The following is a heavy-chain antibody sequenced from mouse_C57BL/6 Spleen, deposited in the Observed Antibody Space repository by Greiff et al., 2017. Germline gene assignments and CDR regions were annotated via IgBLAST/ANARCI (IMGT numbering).Heavy chain of an antibody. D-gene: IGHD1-1*01. CDR3: ARSPYYYGCTLFDY. V-gene: IGHV1-82*01. Sequence: QVQLQQSGPELVKPGASVKISCKASGYAFSSSWMNWVKQRPGKGLEWIGRIYPGDGDTNYNGKFKGKATLTADKSSSTAYMQLSSLTSDDSAVYYCARSPYYYGCTLFDYWGQGTTLTVSS. J-gene: IGHJ2*01. CDR1: GYAFSSSW. CDR2: IYPGDGDT.